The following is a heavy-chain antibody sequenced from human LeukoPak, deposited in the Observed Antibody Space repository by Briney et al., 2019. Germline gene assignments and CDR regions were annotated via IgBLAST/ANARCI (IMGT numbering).Heavy chain of an antibody. V-gene: IGHV1-18*01. CDR3: ARCGATVTMFFDY. Sequence: ASVKVSCKASGCSFTMYGISWVRQAPGQGLEWMGFISADNGNTNYAQKFQGRVTMTTDTSTSTAYMELRSLRADDTAVYYCARCGATVTMFFDYWGQGTLVTVSS. CDR1: GCSFTMYG. D-gene: IGHD4-17*01. CDR2: ISADNGNT. J-gene: IGHJ4*02.